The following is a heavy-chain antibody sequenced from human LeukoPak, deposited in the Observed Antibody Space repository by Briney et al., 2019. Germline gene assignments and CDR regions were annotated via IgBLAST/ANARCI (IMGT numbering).Heavy chain of an antibody. V-gene: IGHV3-30-3*01. CDR2: ISYDGSNK. D-gene: IGHD5-24*01. CDR1: GFTFSSYA. Sequence: WGSLRLSCAASGFTFSSYAMHWVRQAPGKGLEWVAVISYDGSNKYYADSVKGRFTISRDNSKNTLYLQMNSLRAEDTAVYYCARGSRRAIQMATIVYWGQGTLVAVSS. J-gene: IGHJ4*02. CDR3: ARGSRRAIQMATIVY.